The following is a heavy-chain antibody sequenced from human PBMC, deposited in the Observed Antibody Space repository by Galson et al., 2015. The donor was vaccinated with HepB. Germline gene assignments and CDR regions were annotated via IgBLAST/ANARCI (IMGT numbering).Heavy chain of an antibody. D-gene: IGHD6-19*01. V-gene: IGHV1-18*01. Sequence: SVKVSCKASGYTFTSYGISWVRQAPGQGLEWMGWISAYNGNTNYAQKLQGRVTMTTDTSTSTAYMELRSLRSDDTAVYYCARGGIAVAGTPPWYELFDPWGQGTLVTVSS. CDR3: ARGGIAVAGTPPWYELFDP. CDR1: GYTFTSYG. CDR2: ISAYNGNT. J-gene: IGHJ5*02.